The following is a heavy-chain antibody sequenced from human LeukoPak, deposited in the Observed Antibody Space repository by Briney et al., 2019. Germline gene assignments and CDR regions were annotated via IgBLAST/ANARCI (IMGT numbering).Heavy chain of an antibody. CDR3: ARDASRRDGNFDY. D-gene: IGHD5-24*01. V-gene: IGHV3-21*01. Sequence: GGSLRLSCAASGFTFSNYALSWVRQAPGKGLEWVSSISSSSSYIYYADSVKGRFTISRDNAKNSLYLQMNSLRAEDTAVYYCARDASRRDGNFDYWGLGTLVTVSS. J-gene: IGHJ4*02. CDR2: ISSSSSYI. CDR1: GFTFSNYA.